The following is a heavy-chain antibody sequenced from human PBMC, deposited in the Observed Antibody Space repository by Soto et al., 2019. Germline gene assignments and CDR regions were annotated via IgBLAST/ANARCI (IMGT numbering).Heavy chain of an antibody. V-gene: IGHV3-23*01. Sequence: GGSLRLSCAASEFTFSSYAMSWVRQAPGKGLEWVSGISGSGGSTYYADSVKGRFTISRDNSKNTLYLQMNSLKTEDTAVYYCTTLPAAMFGGPYYYYYGMDVWGQGTTVTVSS. CDR1: EFTFSSYA. D-gene: IGHD2-2*01. CDR3: TTLPAAMFGGPYYYYYGMDV. J-gene: IGHJ6*02. CDR2: ISGSGGST.